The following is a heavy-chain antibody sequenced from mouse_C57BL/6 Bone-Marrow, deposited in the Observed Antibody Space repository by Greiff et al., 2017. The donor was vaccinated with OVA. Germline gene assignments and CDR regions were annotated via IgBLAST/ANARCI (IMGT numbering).Heavy chain of an antibody. Sequence: QVQLQQSGAELVRPGTSVKMSCKASGYTFTNYWIGWAKQRPGHGLEWIGDIYPGGGYTNYNEKFKGKATLTADKSSSTAYMQFSSRTSEDSAIYYCARGGYGSSYNWYFDVWGTGTTVTVSS. V-gene: IGHV1-63*01. CDR2: IYPGGGYT. D-gene: IGHD1-1*01. J-gene: IGHJ1*03. CDR3: ARGGYGSSYNWYFDV. CDR1: GYTFTNYW.